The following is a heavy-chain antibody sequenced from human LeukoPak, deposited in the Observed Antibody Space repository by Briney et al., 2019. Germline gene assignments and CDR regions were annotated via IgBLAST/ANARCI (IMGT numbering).Heavy chain of an antibody. CDR3: ATDGKVGIAAAGTGLYYGMDV. J-gene: IGHJ6*04. D-gene: IGHD6-13*01. CDR2: FDPEDGET. CDR1: GYTLTELS. Sequence: RASVKVSCKVSGYTLTELSMHWVRQAPGKGLEWMGGFDPEDGETIYAQKFQGRVTMTEGTSTDTAYMELSSLRSEDTAVYYCATDGKVGIAAAGTGLYYGMDVWGKGTTVTVSS. V-gene: IGHV1-24*01.